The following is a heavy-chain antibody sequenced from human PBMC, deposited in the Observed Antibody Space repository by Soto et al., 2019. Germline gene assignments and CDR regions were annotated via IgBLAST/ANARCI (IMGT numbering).Heavy chain of an antibody. CDR1: GYTFTSYA. J-gene: IGHJ6*02. Sequence: ASVKVSCKASGYTFTSYAMHWVRQAPGQRLEWMGWINAGNGNTKYSQKFQGRFTITRDTSASTAYMELSSLRSEDTAVYYCAREWVWSGGLGAPLTDYGMDVWGQGTTVTVSS. CDR2: INAGNGNT. CDR3: AREWVWSGGLGAPLTDYGMDV. V-gene: IGHV1-3*01. D-gene: IGHD2-8*02.